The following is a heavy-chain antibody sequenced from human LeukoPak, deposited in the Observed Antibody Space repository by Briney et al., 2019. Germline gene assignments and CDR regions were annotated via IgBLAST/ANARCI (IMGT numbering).Heavy chain of an antibody. V-gene: IGHV4-39*01. CDR2: IYYSGIT. Sequence: SETLSLTCTVSGDSISSSDYYWGCIRHPPGKGLVWIGSIYYSGITYHKPSLKSRVTISVDTSKNQFSLRLSSVTAADTAVYYCARLRRSSPSYYFDYWGQGTLVTVSS. J-gene: IGHJ4*02. CDR1: GDSISSSDYY. D-gene: IGHD2-15*01. CDR3: ARLRRSSPSYYFDY.